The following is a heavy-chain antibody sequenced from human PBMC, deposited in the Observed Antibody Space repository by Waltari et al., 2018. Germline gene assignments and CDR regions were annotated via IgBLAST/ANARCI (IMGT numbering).Heavy chain of an antibody. CDR2: ILHVGGDT. J-gene: IGHJ4*02. D-gene: IGHD3-22*01. CDR1: GFIFSSYT. CDR3: AKGFDRASFDS. Sequence: EVQLLESGGGLVQPGGSLRLSCAASGFIFSSYTMNWVRQAPGKGLELVSILHVGGDTDYADSVRGRFIIARDNSNNMLYLQMNSLRPEDSGVYYCAKGFDRASFDSWGQGALVTVAS. V-gene: IGHV3-23*03.